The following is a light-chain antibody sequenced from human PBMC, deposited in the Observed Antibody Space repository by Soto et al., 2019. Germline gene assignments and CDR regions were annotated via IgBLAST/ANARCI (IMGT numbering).Light chain of an antibody. CDR3: QQYASSPFT. CDR1: RSVTSNY. V-gene: IGKV3-20*01. Sequence: EIVLTQSPGTLSLSPGERATLSCRASRSVTSNYLGWYQQKPGQAPRLIIYGASSRATGIPDRFSGSGSGTDFTLTVSRLEPEDFALYYCQQYASSPFTFGQGTKLEI. J-gene: IGKJ2*01. CDR2: GAS.